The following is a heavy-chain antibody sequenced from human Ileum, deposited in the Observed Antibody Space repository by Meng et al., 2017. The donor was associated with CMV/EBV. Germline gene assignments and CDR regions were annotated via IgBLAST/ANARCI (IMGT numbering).Heavy chain of an antibody. CDR1: GFIFSSYA. Sequence: GGSLRLSCAASGFIFSSYAMHWVRQAPGKGLEWVAVISNDGSNKYYADSVKGRFTISRDNSKNALYLQMNSLRGDDMAVYHCARDGDPRANSHDAFDMWGRGTMVTVSS. CDR2: ISNDGSNK. D-gene: IGHD3-3*01. CDR3: ARDGDPRANSHDAFDM. J-gene: IGHJ3*02. V-gene: IGHV3-30-3*01.